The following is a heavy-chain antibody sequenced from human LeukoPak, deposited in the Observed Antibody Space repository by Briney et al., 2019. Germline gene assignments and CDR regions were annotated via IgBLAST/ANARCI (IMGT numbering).Heavy chain of an antibody. V-gene: IGHV1-2*02. CDR2: INPNSGGT. J-gene: IGHJ4*02. CDR1: GYTFTGYY. Sequence: EASVKVSCKASGYTFTGYYMHWVRQAPGQGLEWMGWINPNSGGTNYAQKFQGRVTMTRDTSISTAYMELSRLRSDDTAVYYCARDLWFGELSFDYWGQGTLVTVSS. CDR3: ARDLWFGELSFDY. D-gene: IGHD3-10*01.